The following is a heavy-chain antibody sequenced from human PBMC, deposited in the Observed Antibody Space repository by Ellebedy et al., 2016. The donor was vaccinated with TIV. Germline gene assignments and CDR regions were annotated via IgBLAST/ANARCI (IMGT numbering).Heavy chain of an antibody. CDR3: ARALRYCGGDCSYKFDY. D-gene: IGHD2-21*02. CDR2: IFSKDEK. CDR1: GFSLNNIIMG. V-gene: IGHV2-26*01. Sequence: SGPTLVKPTETLTLTCTVSGFSLNNIIMGVSWFRQPTGKALEWLANIFSKDEKSYKTSLKSRLTISRDTAKSQVILTMTDLDPLDTATYYCARALRYCGGDCSYKFDYWGQGTLVPVSS. J-gene: IGHJ4*02.